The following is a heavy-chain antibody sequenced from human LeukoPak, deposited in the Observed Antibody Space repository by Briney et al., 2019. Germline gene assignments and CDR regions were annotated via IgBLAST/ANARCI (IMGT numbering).Heavy chain of an antibody. CDR1: GFTFKNYE. CDR2: ISSSGSPI. CDR3: ARARPGKGAFDI. J-gene: IGHJ3*02. V-gene: IGHV3-48*03. Sequence: PGGSLRLSCAASGFTFKNYEMNWVRQAPGKGLEWVSYISSSGSPIYYADSVKGRFTISRDNAKNSLYLQMNSLRAEDTAVYYCARARPGKGAFDIWGQGTMVTVSS.